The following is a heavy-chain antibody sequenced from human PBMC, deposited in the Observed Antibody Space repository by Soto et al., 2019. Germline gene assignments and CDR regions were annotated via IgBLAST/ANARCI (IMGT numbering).Heavy chain of an antibody. CDR2: ISAFNGQT. CDR1: GYTFTSYG. D-gene: IGHD3-16*01. V-gene: IGHV1-18*01. CDR3: ARGGDYYYGLDV. J-gene: IGHJ6*01. Sequence: ASVKVSCKASGYTFTSYGVSWVRQAPGQGLEWMGWISAFNGQTNYIQKVQGRVTLTTEASTSTAYMELRSLRSDDTAVYYCARGGDYYYGLDVWGQGATVTVSS.